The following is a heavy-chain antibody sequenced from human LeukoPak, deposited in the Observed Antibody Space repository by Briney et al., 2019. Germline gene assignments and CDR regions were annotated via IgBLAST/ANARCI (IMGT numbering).Heavy chain of an antibody. V-gene: IGHV3-48*02. CDR3: VRDPDALDY. Sequence: GGSLRLSCAASGFTFSSYSMNWVRQAPGKGLEWVSYITRSGSTIHYRDSVKGRFTISRDNAKNSLYLQMNSLRDEDTAVYYCVRDPDALDYWGQGTLVTVSS. CDR2: ITRSGSTI. J-gene: IGHJ4*02. CDR1: GFTFSSYS.